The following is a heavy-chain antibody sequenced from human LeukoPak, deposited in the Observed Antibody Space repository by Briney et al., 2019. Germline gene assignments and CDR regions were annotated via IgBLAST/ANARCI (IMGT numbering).Heavy chain of an antibody. V-gene: IGHV3-43*01. CDR2: ITWDGAST. J-gene: IGHJ4*02. D-gene: IGHD6-19*01. CDR3: AKDFASSGWLDF. CDR1: GFTFDDYT. Sequence: GGSLRLSCAVSGFTFDDYTMHWVRQAPGKGLEWVSLITWDGASTYYADSVKGRFTISRDSSKNSLYLQMYSLRAEDTALYYCAKDFASSGWLDFWGQGTLVTVSS.